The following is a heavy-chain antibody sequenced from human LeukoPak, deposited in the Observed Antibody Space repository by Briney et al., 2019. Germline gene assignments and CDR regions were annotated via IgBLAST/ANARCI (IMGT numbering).Heavy chain of an antibody. D-gene: IGHD6-19*01. CDR2: INGDGSST. Sequence: GGSLRLSCAASGFTFSSDWMHWVRQAPGKGLVCVSYINGDGSSTNYADSVKGRFTISRDNAKNTVYLQMNSLRAEDTAVYYCARATAVAFDSWGQGTLVTVSP. CDR3: ARATAVAFDS. CDR1: GFTFSSDW. V-gene: IGHV3-74*01. J-gene: IGHJ4*02.